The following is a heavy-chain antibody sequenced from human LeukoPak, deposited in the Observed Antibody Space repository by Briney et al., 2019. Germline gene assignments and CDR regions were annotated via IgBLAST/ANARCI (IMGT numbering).Heavy chain of an antibody. V-gene: IGHV4-4*02. D-gene: IGHD3-9*01. CDR3: ARDHDFDWHLVSSPYYYYGMDV. CDR1: GGSISSSNW. Sequence: PSGTLSLTCAVSGGSISSSNWWSWVRQPPGKGLEWIGEIYHSGSTNYNPSLKSRVTISVDKSKNQFSLKLSSVTAADTAVYYCARDHDFDWHLVSSPYYYYGMDVWGQGTTVTVSS. J-gene: IGHJ6*02. CDR2: IYHSGST.